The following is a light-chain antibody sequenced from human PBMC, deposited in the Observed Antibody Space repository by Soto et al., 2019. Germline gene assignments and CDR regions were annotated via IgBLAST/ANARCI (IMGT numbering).Light chain of an antibody. V-gene: IGKV4-1*01. CDR2: WAS. CDR3: QQYDIAPFT. Sequence: LTVSLGQRAPIDCTPILSVFSSSNDQSSLAWYQHKPGQPPKLLIYWASTREIGVPDRFSGSGSGTDFTLTISGLQAEDVAVYYCQQYDIAPFTFGGGTKGDIK. CDR1: LSVFSSSNDQSS. J-gene: IGKJ4*01.